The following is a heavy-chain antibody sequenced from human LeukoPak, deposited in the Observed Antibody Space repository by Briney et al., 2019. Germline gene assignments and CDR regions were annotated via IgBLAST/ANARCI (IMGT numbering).Heavy chain of an antibody. J-gene: IGHJ4*02. Sequence: GGSLRLSCAASGFTFSYYSMNWVRQAPGKGLEWVSFIGSSGNTIYYADSVKGRFTVSRDNAKNSLYLQMNSLRAEDTAVYYCARDQWLDYWGQGTLVTVSS. CDR1: GFTFSYYS. V-gene: IGHV3-48*01. D-gene: IGHD6-19*01. CDR3: ARDQWLDY. CDR2: IGSSGNTI.